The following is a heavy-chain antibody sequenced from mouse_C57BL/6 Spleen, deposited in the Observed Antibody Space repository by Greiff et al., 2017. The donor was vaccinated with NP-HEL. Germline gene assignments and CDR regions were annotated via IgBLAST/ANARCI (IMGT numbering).Heavy chain of an antibody. J-gene: IGHJ2*01. CDR2: IYPGDGDT. CDR3: ARRGLGLYCDY. CDR1: GYAFSSYW. V-gene: IGHV1-80*01. D-gene: IGHD4-1*01. Sequence: VQLQQSGAELVKPGASVKISCKASGYAFSSYWMNWVKQRPGKGLEWIGQIYPGDGDTNYNGKFKGKATLTADKSSSTAYMQLSSLTSEDSAVYFCARRGLGLYCDYWGQGTTLTVSS.